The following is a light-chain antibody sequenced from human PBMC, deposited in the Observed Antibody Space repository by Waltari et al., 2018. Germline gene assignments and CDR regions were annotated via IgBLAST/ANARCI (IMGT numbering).Light chain of an antibody. V-gene: IGKV2-30*01. CDR2: KVS. Sequence: MTQSPSSLSASVGDRVTITCRASQSISSYLKWFQQRPGQSPRRLIYKVSNRDSGVPTRFSGSGSGTDCTLKISRVEAEDVGVYYCMQGTHWPPGYTFGQGTKLEIK. CDR1: QSISSY. J-gene: IGKJ2*01. CDR3: MQGTHWPPGYT.